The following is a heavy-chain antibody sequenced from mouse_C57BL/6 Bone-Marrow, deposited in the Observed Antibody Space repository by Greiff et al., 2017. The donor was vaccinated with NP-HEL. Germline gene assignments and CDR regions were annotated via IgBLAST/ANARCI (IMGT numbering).Heavy chain of an antibody. CDR1: GYSFTGYY. D-gene: IGHD2-2*01. J-gene: IGHJ2*01. V-gene: IGHV1-42*01. Sequence: VQLQQSGPELVKPGASVKISCKASGYSFTGYYMNWVKQSPEKSLEWIGEINPSTGGTTYNQKFKAKATLTVDKSSSTAYMQLKSLTSEDSAVYYCARVYYGYDCDYWGQGTTLTVSS. CDR2: INPSTGGT. CDR3: ARVYYGYDCDY.